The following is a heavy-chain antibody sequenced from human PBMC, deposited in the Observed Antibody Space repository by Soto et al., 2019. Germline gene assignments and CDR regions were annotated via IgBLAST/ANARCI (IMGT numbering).Heavy chain of an antibody. CDR2: NNTGNGNT. V-gene: IGHV1-3*04. CDR3: ATKRTFDP. CDR1: GYTFTTYG. Sequence: ASVKVSCKASGYTFTTYGMHWVRHAPGQRLEWMGWNNTGNGNTKYSQKFQGRVTITRDASAGTAFMELSSLTSEDTAVYYCATKRTFDPWGQGTLVTVSS. J-gene: IGHJ5*02.